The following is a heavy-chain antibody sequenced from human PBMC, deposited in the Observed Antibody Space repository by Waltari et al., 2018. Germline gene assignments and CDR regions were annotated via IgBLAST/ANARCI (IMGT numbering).Heavy chain of an antibody. Sequence: QVQLVQSGAEVKKPGASVKVSCKASGYTFTGYYMHWVRQAPGQGLEWMGWIKPNSGGTNYAQKFQGRVTMTRDTSISTAYMELSRLRSDDTAVYYCATQRDYYDSSGYRDLDYWGQGTLVTVSS. CDR2: IKPNSGGT. CDR3: ATQRDYYDSSGYRDLDY. D-gene: IGHD3-22*01. V-gene: IGHV1-2*02. J-gene: IGHJ4*02. CDR1: GYTFTGYY.